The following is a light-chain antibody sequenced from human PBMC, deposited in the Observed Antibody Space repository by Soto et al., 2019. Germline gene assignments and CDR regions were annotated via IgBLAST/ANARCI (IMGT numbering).Light chain of an antibody. CDR3: PKYSSVIT. J-gene: IGKJ5*01. V-gene: IGKV1-27*01. CDR1: QGISNF. CDR2: AAS. Sequence: DIQMTQSTSSLSASVGDRVTITCRASQGISNFLAWYQQKPGKVPKLLISAASTLQSGAPSRFSGSGSGTDFTLTITSLQPEDVATYYCPKYSSVITFGQGTRLEIK.